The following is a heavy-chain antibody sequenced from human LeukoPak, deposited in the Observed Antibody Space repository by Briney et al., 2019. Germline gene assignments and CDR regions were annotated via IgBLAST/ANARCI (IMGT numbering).Heavy chain of an antibody. Sequence: GGSLRLSCAASGFTFSSYAMSWVRQAPGKGLEWVSVISGSVGSTYYADSVKGRFTISRDNSKNTLYLLMNSLRADDTAVYYCATEKGDSPDYWGQGTLVTVSS. CDR2: ISGSVGST. CDR3: ATEKGDSPDY. D-gene: IGHD2-21*01. CDR1: GFTFSSYA. V-gene: IGHV3-23*01. J-gene: IGHJ4*02.